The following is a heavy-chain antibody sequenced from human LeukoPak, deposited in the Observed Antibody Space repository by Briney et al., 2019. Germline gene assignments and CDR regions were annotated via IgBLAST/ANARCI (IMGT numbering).Heavy chain of an antibody. CDR2: ISWNSGSI. D-gene: IGHD1-14*01. Sequence: PGRSLRLSSAASGFTFDDYAMHWVRQAPGRGLEWVSGISWNSGSIGYADSVKGRFTISRDNAKNSLYLQMNSLRAEVTALYYSARSEDLSYFDYWGQGTLVTVSS. CDR3: ARSEDLSYFDY. CDR1: GFTFDDYA. V-gene: IGHV3-9*01. J-gene: IGHJ4*02.